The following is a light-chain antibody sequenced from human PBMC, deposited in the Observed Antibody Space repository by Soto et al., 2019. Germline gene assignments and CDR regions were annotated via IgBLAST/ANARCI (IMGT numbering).Light chain of an antibody. J-gene: IGKJ2*01. Sequence: EIVLTQSPATLSLSPGERATLSCRASQSVNNYLAWYQQKPGQAPRLLIYDASNRATGIPARFSGSGSRTDMSLTISSLEPEDFAVYYCHQRTPWPPGMYTFGQGTKREIK. CDR2: DAS. CDR1: QSVNNY. V-gene: IGKV3-11*01. CDR3: HQRTPWPPGMYT.